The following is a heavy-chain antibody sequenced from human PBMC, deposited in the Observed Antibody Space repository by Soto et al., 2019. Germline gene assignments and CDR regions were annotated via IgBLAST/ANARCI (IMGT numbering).Heavy chain of an antibody. CDR1: GYTFSDYY. J-gene: IGHJ4*02. D-gene: IGHD3-3*01. CDR3: ASHYDMWSGYLSPVDY. Sequence: QVQLVESGGDLVKRGGSLRLSCAASGYTFSDYYMSWIRQAPGKGLEWISYIDTSSTKIYYADSVKSRFTISRDNAKNSLYLEMNSRRDEDTAVYYCASHYDMWSGYLSPVDYWGQGTLVTVSS. CDR2: IDTSSTKI. V-gene: IGHV3-11*01.